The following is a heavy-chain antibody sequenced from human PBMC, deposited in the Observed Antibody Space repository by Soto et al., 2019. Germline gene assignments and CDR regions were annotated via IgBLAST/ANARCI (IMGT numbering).Heavy chain of an antibody. CDR3: AKEVNMYYFDF. J-gene: IGHJ4*02. Sequence: GGSLRLSCAASGFIFDDYAIHWVRQAPGKGLEWVSGISWNGVSIAYADSVKGRFTISRDSAKNSLYLQMNNLRAEDTALYFCAKEVNMYYFDFWGLGTLVTVSS. V-gene: IGHV3-9*01. D-gene: IGHD3-10*02. CDR1: GFIFDDYA. CDR2: ISWNGVSI.